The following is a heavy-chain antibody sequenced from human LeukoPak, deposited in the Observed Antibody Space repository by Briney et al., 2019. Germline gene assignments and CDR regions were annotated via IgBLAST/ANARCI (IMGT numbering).Heavy chain of an antibody. CDR3: ARAPFGRLDY. V-gene: IGHV4-34*01. CDR1: GGSFSGYY. Sequence: SETLSLTCAVYGGSFSGYYWSWIRQPPWKGLEWIGEINHSGSTNYNPSLRSRVTISVDTSKNQFSLKLSSVTAADTAVYYCARAPFGRLDYWGQGTLVTVSS. J-gene: IGHJ4*02. CDR2: INHSGST. D-gene: IGHD3-10*01.